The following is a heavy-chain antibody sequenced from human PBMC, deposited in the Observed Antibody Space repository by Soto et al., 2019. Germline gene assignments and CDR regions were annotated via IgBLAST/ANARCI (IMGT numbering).Heavy chain of an antibody. D-gene: IGHD3-10*01. CDR1: GYTFTSYY. Sequence: ASVKVSCKASGYTFTSYYMHWVRQAPGQGLEWMGIINPSGGSTSYAQKFQGRVTMTRDTSTSTVYMELSSLRSEDTAVYYCASLRGGENDPFDIWGQGTMVTVSS. J-gene: IGHJ3*02. CDR3: ASLRGGENDPFDI. CDR2: INPSGGST. V-gene: IGHV1-46*03.